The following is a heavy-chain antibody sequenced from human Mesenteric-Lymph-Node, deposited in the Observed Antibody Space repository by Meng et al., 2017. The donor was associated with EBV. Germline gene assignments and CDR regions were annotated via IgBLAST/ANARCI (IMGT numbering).Heavy chain of an antibody. CDR2: IFRSGRA. V-gene: IGHV4-34*12. CDR1: GDSFSGYY. CDR3: ARLMRVGLQHRGMDV. D-gene: IGHD1-26*01. Sequence: QVRLEQWAAGLVKPSETLSLTCAIYGDSFSGYYWSWIRQPPGKGLEWIGEIFRSGRANYNPSLKSRVTMSVDTSKNQFSLKLSSVTAADTAVYYCARLMRVGLQHRGMDVWGQGTTVTVSS. J-gene: IGHJ6*02.